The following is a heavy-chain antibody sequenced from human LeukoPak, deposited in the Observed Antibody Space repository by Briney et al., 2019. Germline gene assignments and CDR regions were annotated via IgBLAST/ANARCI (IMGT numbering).Heavy chain of an antibody. V-gene: IGHV4-4*09. D-gene: IGHD2-15*01. CDR2: IYTSGTT. CDR1: GGSISSYY. CDR3: ARLVGGAFDI. Sequence: TSETLSLTCTVSGGSISSYYWSWIRQPPGKGLEWIGYIYTSGTTNYNPSLKSRVTISVDTSKNQFSLKLSSVTAADTAVYYCARLVGGAFDIWGQGTMVTVSS. J-gene: IGHJ3*02.